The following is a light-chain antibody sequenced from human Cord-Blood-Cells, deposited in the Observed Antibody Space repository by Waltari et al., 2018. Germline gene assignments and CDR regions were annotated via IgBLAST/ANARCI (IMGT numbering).Light chain of an antibody. CDR3: SSYTSSRV. Sequence: QSALTQPASVSGSPGQSITISCTGTSRHVGGYNYVSWYQQHPGKAPKLMIYDVSNRPSGVSNRFSGSKSGNTASLTISGLQAEDEADYYCSSYTSSRVFGGGTKLTVL. CDR1: SRHVGGYNY. V-gene: IGLV2-14*01. J-gene: IGLJ2*01. CDR2: DVS.